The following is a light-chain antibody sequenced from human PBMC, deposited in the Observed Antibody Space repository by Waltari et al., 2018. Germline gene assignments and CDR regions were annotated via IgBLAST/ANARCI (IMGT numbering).Light chain of an antibody. J-gene: IGKJ1*01. V-gene: IGKV3-11*01. CDR3: LQRSLWPWT. CDR1: PTVSTY. CDR2: DAS. Sequence: IVLTQSPATLSLSPGERATLSCRASPTVSTYLAWFPQKPGQAPRLLIYDASNRAPGIPARFSGSGSGTDFSLTISSLEPEDFAVYYCLQRSLWPWTFGQGTKVAVK.